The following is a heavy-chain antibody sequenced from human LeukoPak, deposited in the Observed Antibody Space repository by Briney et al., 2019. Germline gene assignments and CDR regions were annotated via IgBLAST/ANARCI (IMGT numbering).Heavy chain of an antibody. Sequence: GESLRLSCAGSGFSFSDGWMGWVRQAPGKGLEWVGRIKSKVDGGTTDYAAPVKGRFTISRDDSQNKLFLRMNSLEIGDTAVYYCAVERGGCSAVTSYAFNHWGQGTLVTVSS. D-gene: IGHD2-15*01. CDR3: AVERGGCSAVTSYAFNH. J-gene: IGHJ4*02. CDR2: IKSKVDGGTT. CDR1: GFSFSDGW. V-gene: IGHV3-15*01.